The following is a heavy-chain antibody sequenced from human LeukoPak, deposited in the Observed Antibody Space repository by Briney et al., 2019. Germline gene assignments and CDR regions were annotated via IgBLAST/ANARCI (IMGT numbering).Heavy chain of an antibody. D-gene: IGHD1-26*01. CDR1: GYTFTGYY. J-gene: IGHJ5*02. CDR3: ARDRSWYPWEQGGEYWFDP. Sequence: ASVTVSCKASGYTFTGYYMHWVRQAPGQGLEWMGWVNPNSGGTNYAQKFQGRVTMTRDTSISTAYMELSRLRSDDTAVYYCARDRSWYPWEQGGEYWFDPWGQGTLVTVSS. CDR2: VNPNSGGT. V-gene: IGHV1-2*02.